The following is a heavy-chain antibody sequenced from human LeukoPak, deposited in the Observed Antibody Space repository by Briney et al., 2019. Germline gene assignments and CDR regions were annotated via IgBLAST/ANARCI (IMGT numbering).Heavy chain of an antibody. CDR2: ISSSGSYI. J-gene: IGHJ3*01. V-gene: IGHV3-21*01. CDR3: ARALNPYASGWSYDAFDL. D-gene: IGHD6-19*01. Sequence: GGSLRLSCAASGFTFSAYNMIWIRQAPGKGLERVSFISSSGSYIYYADSVKGRFTISRDNAKNSLYLQVNSLRAEDTAVYYCARALNPYASGWSYDAFDLWGQGTMVTVSS. CDR1: GFTFSAYN.